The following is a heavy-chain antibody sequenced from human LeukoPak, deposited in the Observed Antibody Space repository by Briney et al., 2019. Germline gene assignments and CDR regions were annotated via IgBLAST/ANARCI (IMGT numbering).Heavy chain of an antibody. Sequence: PGGSLRLSCAASGFTFSSYSMNWVRQAPGKGLEWGSSISSSSSYIYYADSVKGRFTISRDNAKNSLYLQMNSLRAEDTAVYYCARDRSNYYGSGSPSIWGQGTLVTVSS. CDR2: ISSSSSYI. CDR3: ARDRSNYYGSGSPSI. J-gene: IGHJ4*02. D-gene: IGHD3-10*01. CDR1: GFTFSSYS. V-gene: IGHV3-21*01.